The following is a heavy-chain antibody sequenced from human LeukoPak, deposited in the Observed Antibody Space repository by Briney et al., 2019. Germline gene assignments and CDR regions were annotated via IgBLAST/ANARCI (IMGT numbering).Heavy chain of an antibody. V-gene: IGHV1-2*02. Sequence: ASVKVSCKASGYTFTGYYMHWVRQAPGQGLEWMGWINPNSGGTKYAQKFQGRVIMTRDTSISTAYMELSRLRSDDTAVYYCARLASGSYYVFDYWGQGTLVTVSS. J-gene: IGHJ4*02. CDR2: INPNSGGT. CDR3: ARLASGSYYVFDY. D-gene: IGHD1-26*01. CDR1: GYTFTGYY.